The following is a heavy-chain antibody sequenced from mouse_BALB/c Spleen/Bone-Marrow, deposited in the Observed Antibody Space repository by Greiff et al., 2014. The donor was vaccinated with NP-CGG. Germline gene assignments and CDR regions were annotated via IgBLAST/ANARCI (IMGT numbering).Heavy chain of an antibody. J-gene: IGHJ2*01. CDR1: GYSFTGYN. Sequence: EVQLEQSGAELVKPGASVKISCKASGYSFTGYNMYWVKQSNGKSLEWIGNINACYGGTNYNEKFKGKATMTVDKSSSTAYMQLRSLTSEDSAVYYCARGGAWFDYWGQGTPLTVSS. V-gene: IGHV1-26*01. CDR2: INACYGGT. CDR3: ARGGAWFDY.